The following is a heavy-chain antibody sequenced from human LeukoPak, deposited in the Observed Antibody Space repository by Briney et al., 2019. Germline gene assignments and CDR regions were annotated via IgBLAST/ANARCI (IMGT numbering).Heavy chain of an antibody. D-gene: IGHD3-9*01. V-gene: IGHV3-74*01. CDR1: GFTFSRYW. CDR3: AREKLRYFDY. J-gene: IGHJ4*02. CDR2: INSDGSST. Sequence: TGGSLRLSCAASGFTFSRYWMHWVRQAPGKGLVWVSHINSDGSSTTYADSVKGRFTISRDNAKNTLFLQMNSLRAEDTAVYYCAREKLRYFDYWGQGTLVTVSS.